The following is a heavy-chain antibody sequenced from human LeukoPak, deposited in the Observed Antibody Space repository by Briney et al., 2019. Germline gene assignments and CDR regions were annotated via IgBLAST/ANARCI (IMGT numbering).Heavy chain of an antibody. CDR2: ISGSGNNT. D-gene: IGHD3-9*01. CDR3: AKGGTPYDFLTGPGP. V-gene: IGHV3-23*01. J-gene: IGHJ5*02. CDR1: KSSFSSYA. Sequence: GGSLRLSCAASKSSFSSYAMTWVRQAPGKGLEWVSSISGSGNNTYYTDSVKGRFTISRDNSKNTVYLQMNSLRAEDTAVYYCAKGGTPYDFLTGPGPWGQGTLVTVSS.